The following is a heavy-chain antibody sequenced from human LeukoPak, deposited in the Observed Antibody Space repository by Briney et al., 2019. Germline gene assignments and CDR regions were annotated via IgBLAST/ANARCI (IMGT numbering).Heavy chain of an antibody. CDR2: INHSGST. Sequence: SETLSLTCAVYGGSFSGYYWSWIRQPPGKGLEWIGEINHSGSTNYNPSLKSRVTISVDTSKSQFSLKLSSVTAADTAVYYCAIHQGYCSGGSCAGFDYWGQGTLVTASS. CDR3: AIHQGYCSGGSCAGFDY. J-gene: IGHJ4*02. CDR1: GGSFSGYY. V-gene: IGHV4-34*01. D-gene: IGHD2-15*01.